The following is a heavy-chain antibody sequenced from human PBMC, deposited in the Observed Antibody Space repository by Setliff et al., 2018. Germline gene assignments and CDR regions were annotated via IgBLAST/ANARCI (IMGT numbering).Heavy chain of an antibody. D-gene: IGHD1-1*01. V-gene: IGHV4-34*01. CDR2: INQSGSG. Sequence: PSETLSLTCTVYGASFSNYYWSWIRQPPGKGLEWFEEINQSGSGDYNPSFKGRVTISVDTSKKQFSLTLRYVTAADTALYYCRQAVVGRDVFDIWGQGTVVTVSS. J-gene: IGHJ3*02. CDR1: GASFSNYY. CDR3: RQAVVGRDVFDI.